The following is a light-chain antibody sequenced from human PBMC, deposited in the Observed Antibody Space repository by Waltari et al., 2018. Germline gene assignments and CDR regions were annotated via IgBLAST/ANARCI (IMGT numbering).Light chain of an antibody. CDR1: QGITNY. V-gene: IGKV1-17*03. J-gene: IGKJ2*01. CDR3: LQNAGYPYT. CDR2: AAS. Sequence: DIQMTQSPSAISASVGDTVTITCRASQGITNYLVWFQQKPGNVPKRLIYAASSLHSGVPSRFSGSGSWTEFTLTINSLQPEDFATYYCLQNAGYPYTFGQGTKLDFK.